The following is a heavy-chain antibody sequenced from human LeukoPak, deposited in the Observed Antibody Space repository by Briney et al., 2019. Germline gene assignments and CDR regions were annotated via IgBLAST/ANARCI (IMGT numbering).Heavy chain of an antibody. CDR1: GFTFDDYG. CDR3: ARAPYYYGSGTPGGYYYYVDV. Sequence: GGSLRLSCAASGFTFDDYGMSWVRQAPGKGLEWVSGINWNGGSTGYADSVKGRFTISRDNAKNSLYLQMNSLRAEDTALYYCARAPYYYGSGTPGGYYYYVDVWGKGTTVTVSS. CDR2: INWNGGST. J-gene: IGHJ6*03. V-gene: IGHV3-20*04. D-gene: IGHD3-10*01.